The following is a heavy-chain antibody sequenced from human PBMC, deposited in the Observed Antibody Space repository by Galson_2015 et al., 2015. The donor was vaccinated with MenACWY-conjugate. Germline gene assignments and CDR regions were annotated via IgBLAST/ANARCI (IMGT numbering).Heavy chain of an antibody. V-gene: IGHV3-74*01. CDR1: AVSDFPFGNYW. CDR2: INGDGRVT. CDR3: ARDRVYGSGISDH. Sequence: SLRLCCAVSAVSDFPFGNYWMHWVRQVPGEGLVWLSRINGDGRVTNYADSVRGRFSISRAGDKIPLYLQLNSLRAEDTAINYCARDRVYGSGISDHWGQGTLVTVSS. D-gene: IGHD3-10*01. J-gene: IGHJ4*02.